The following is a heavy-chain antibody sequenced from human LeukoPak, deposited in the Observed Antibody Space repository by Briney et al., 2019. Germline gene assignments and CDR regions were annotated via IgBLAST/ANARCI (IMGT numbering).Heavy chain of an antibody. Sequence: ASVKVSCTASGYTFTSYYMHWVRQAPGQGLEWMGIINPSGGSTSYAQKFQGRVTMTEDTSTDTAYMELSSLRSEDTAVYYCATLQYDFWSGPSRRSFDYWGQGTLVTVSS. D-gene: IGHD3-3*01. CDR3: ATLQYDFWSGPSRRSFDY. V-gene: IGHV1-46*01. CDR1: GYTFTSYY. J-gene: IGHJ4*02. CDR2: INPSGGST.